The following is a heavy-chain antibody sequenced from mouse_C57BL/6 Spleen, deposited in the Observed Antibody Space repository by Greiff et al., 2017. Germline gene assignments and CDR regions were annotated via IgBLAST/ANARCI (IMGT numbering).Heavy chain of an antibody. Sequence: QVQLQQSGAELVRPGASVKLSCKASGYTFTDYYINWVKQRPGQGLEWIARIYPGSGNTYYNEKFKGKATLTAEKSSSTAYMQLSSLTSADSAVYFCARGGGYYDWYFDVWGTGTTVTVSS. D-gene: IGHD2-3*01. CDR3: ARGGGYYDWYFDV. CDR2: IYPGSGNT. J-gene: IGHJ1*03. CDR1: GYTFTDYY. V-gene: IGHV1-76*01.